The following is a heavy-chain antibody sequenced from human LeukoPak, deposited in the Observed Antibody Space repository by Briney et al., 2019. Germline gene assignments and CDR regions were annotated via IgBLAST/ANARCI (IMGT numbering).Heavy chain of an antibody. CDR1: VYTFTGYY. Sequence: ASVKVSCKASVYTFTGYYMHWVRQAPGQGLEWMGWINPNSGGTNYAQKFQGRVTMTRDASISTAYMELSRLRSDDTAVYYCASRYSYGYDFDYWGQGTLVTVSS. V-gene: IGHV1-2*02. CDR2: INPNSGGT. CDR3: ASRYSYGYDFDY. J-gene: IGHJ4*02. D-gene: IGHD5-18*01.